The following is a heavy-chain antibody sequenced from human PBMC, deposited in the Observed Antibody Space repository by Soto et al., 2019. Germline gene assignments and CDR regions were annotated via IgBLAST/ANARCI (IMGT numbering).Heavy chain of an antibody. CDR1: GFTFSSYG. D-gene: IGHD5-12*01. CDR2: ISYDGSNK. J-gene: IGHJ3*02. CDR3: AKDLRDDGYNWTFDI. V-gene: IGHV3-30*18. Sequence: QVQLVESGGGVVQPGRSLRLSCAASGFTFSSYGMHWVRQAPGKGLEWVAVISYDGSNKYYADSVKGRFTISRDNSKNTLYLQMNSLRAEDTAVYYCAKDLRDDGYNWTFDIWGQGTMVTVSS.